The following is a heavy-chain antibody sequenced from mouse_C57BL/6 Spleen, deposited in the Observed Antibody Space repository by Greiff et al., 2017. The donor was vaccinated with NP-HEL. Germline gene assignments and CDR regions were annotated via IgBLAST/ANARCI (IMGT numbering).Heavy chain of an antibody. CDR2: INPYNGDT. V-gene: IGHV1-20*01. CDR1: GYSFTGYF. J-gene: IGHJ4*01. D-gene: IGHD3-2*01. Sequence: EVQVVESGPELVKPGDSVKISCKASGYSFTGYFMNWVMQSHGKSLEWIGRINPYNGDTFYNQKFKGKATLTVDKSSSTAHMELRSLTSEDSAVYYCAREETVGAMDYWGQGTSVTVSS. CDR3: AREETVGAMDY.